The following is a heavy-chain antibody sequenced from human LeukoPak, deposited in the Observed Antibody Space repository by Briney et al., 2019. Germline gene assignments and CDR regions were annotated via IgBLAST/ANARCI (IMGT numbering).Heavy chain of an antibody. CDR3: ARLTVLWDYFDY. CDR2: IYSGGST. CDR1: VFTVSSNY. Sequence: GGSLRLSCAASVFTVSSNYMSWVRQAPGKGLEWVSVIYSGGSTYYADSVKGRFTISRDNSKNTLYLQMNSLRAEDTAVYYCARLTVLWDYFDYWGQGTLVTVSS. D-gene: IGHD4-17*01. V-gene: IGHV3-53*01. J-gene: IGHJ4*02.